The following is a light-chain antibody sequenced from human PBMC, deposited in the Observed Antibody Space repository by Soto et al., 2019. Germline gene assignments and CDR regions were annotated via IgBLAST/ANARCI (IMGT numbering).Light chain of an antibody. Sequence: QSVLTQPPSVSGAPGQRATISCTGSTSNIGANYAVHWYQQLPGSAPKLLIYANINRPSGVPDRFSGSKSGVSASLAIAGLQVEDEADYYCQSYDTSLGYVFGTGTKLTVL. CDR1: TSNIGANYA. CDR2: ANI. CDR3: QSYDTSLGYV. J-gene: IGLJ1*01. V-gene: IGLV1-40*01.